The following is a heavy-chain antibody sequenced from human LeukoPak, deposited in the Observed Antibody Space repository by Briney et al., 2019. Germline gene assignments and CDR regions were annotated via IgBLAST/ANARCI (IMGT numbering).Heavy chain of an antibody. CDR3: ARGVFRGQWLVGD. V-gene: IGHV4-59*01. J-gene: IGHJ4*02. CDR1: GGSISSYY. CDR2: IYYSGST. Sequence: SETLSLTCTVSGGSISSYYWSWIRQLPGKGLEWIGYIYYSGSTNYNPSLKSRVTISVDTSKNQFSLKLSSVTAADTAVYYCARGVFRGQWLVGDWGQGTLVTVSS. D-gene: IGHD6-19*01.